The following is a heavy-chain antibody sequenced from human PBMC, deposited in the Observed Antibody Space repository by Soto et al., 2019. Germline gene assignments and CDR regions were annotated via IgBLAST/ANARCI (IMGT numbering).Heavy chain of an antibody. CDR2: IYPGASDT. V-gene: IGHV5-51*01. J-gene: IGHJ6*02. CDR1: GYSFTSYL. Sequence: GESLKISWKGSGYSFTSYLIGWVRQMPGKGLEWMGIIYPGASDTRYSPSFQGQVTISADKSFSTAYLQWSSLKASDTAMYDGARRAYYYYGMDVWGQGTTVTVSS. CDR3: ARRAYYYYGMDV.